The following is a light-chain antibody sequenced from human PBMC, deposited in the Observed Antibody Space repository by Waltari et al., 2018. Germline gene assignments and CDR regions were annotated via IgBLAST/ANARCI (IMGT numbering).Light chain of an antibody. V-gene: IGKV4-1*01. CDR2: WAS. Sequence: DIVLTQSPDSLAVSLGERATLNCKSSQSVLFNSDSKNYLAWYHQKPGQPPTLLIYWASTRESAVRDRFNGSGSGTDFTPTISSLKAEDAAVNNCHQYYSTPQTFGQGTKVEVK. CDR1: QSVLFNSDSKNY. J-gene: IGKJ1*01. CDR3: HQYYSTPQT.